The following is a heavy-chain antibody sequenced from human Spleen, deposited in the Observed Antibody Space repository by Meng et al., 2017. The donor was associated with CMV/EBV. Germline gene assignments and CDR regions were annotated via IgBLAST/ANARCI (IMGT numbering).Heavy chain of an antibody. Sequence: LSCPASGFTFSSYSMSWVRQVPGKGLEWVSSISSSSSYIYYADSVKGRFTISRDNAKNSLYLQMNSLRAEDTAVYYCARETFYSNYDYWGQGTLVTVSS. D-gene: IGHD4-11*01. CDR3: ARETFYSNYDY. V-gene: IGHV3-21*01. CDR1: GFTFSSYS. CDR2: ISSSSSYI. J-gene: IGHJ4*02.